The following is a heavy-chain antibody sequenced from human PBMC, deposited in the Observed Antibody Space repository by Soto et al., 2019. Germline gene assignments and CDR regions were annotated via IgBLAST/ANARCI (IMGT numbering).Heavy chain of an antibody. V-gene: IGHV4-34*01. D-gene: IGHD2-2*02. J-gene: IGHJ5*02. CDR3: ARVPVVVPAAILRSWFDP. Sequence: QVQLQQWGAGLLKPSETLSLTCAVYGGSFSGYYWSWIRQPPGQGLEWIGEINHSGSTNYNPSLKSRVTISVDTSKNQFSLKLSSVTAADTAVYYCARVPVVVPAAILRSWFDPWGQGTLVTVSS. CDR1: GGSFSGYY. CDR2: INHSGST.